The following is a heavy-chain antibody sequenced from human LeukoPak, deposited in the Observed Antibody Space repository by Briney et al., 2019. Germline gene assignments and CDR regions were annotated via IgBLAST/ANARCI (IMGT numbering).Heavy chain of an antibody. CDR2: IYYSGST. J-gene: IGHJ6*02. V-gene: IGHV4-59*12. Sequence: SETLSLTCTVSGGSISSYYWSWIRQPPGKGLEWIGYIYYSGSTNYNPSLKSRVTISVDTSKNQFSLKLSSVTAADTAVYYCAAGGSGSSYYYYGMDVWGQGTTVTVSS. CDR1: GGSISSYY. D-gene: IGHD3-10*01. CDR3: AAGGSGSSYYYYGMDV.